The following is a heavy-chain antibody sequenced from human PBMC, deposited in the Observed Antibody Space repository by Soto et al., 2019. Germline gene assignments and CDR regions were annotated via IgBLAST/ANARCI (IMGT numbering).Heavy chain of an antibody. Sequence: QVQLVESGGGVVQPGRSLRLSCAASGFTFSSYAMHWVRQAPGKGLEWVAVISYDGSNKYYADSVKGRFIISRDNSKNTLYLKMNSLRAEDTAGYYCARESSGSYGTLDYWGRGTLVSVSS. D-gene: IGHD1-26*01. CDR2: ISYDGSNK. V-gene: IGHV3-30-3*01. CDR1: GFTFSSYA. J-gene: IGHJ4*02. CDR3: ARESSGSYGTLDY.